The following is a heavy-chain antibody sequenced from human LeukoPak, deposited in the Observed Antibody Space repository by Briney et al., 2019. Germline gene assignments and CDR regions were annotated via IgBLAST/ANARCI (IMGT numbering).Heavy chain of an antibody. CDR2: INAGNGNT. CDR1: GYTFTSYA. Sequence: ASVKVSCKASGYTFTSYAMHWVRQAPGQRLEWMGWINAGNGNTNYAQKLQGRVTMTTDTSTSTAYMELRSLRSDDTAVYYCAREVAGQSIWGQGTMVTVSS. V-gene: IGHV1-3*01. CDR3: AREVAGQSI. J-gene: IGHJ3*02. D-gene: IGHD6-19*01.